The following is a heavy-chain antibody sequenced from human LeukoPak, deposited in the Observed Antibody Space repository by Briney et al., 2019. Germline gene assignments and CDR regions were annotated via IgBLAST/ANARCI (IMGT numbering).Heavy chain of an antibody. CDR3: ARGPQRRGDYYYMDV. D-gene: IGHD6-25*01. CDR1: GYSFTNFD. CDR2: MNPNSGNK. Sequence: GASVKVSCKASGYSFTNFDINWVRQATGQGLGWMGWMNPNSGNKGYAQKFQGRVTMTMNTSITTAYMELSSLRSEDTAVYYCARGPQRRGDYYYMDVWGRGTTVTVSS. V-gene: IGHV1-8*01. J-gene: IGHJ6*03.